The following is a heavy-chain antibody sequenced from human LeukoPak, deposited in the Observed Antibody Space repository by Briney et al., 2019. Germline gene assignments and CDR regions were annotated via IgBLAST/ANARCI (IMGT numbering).Heavy chain of an antibody. V-gene: IGHV1-2*02. CDR2: INPNSGGT. CDR1: GYTFTGYY. Sequence: ASVKVSCKASGYTFTGYYMHWVRQAPGQGLEWMGWINPNSGGTNYAQKFQGRVTMTRDTSISTAYMELSRLRSDDTAVYYCARDQLSTRTFDYWGQGTLVTVSS. CDR3: ARDQLSTRTFDY. J-gene: IGHJ4*02. D-gene: IGHD6-6*01.